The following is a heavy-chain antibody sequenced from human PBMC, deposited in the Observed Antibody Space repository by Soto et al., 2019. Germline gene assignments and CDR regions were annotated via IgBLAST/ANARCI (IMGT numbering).Heavy chain of an antibody. J-gene: IGHJ3*02. CDR1: GFTFSSYG. D-gene: IGHD3-22*01. V-gene: IGHV3-33*01. CDR3: AREGYDSSGYYSGPGAFDI. Sequence: GGSLRLSCAASGFTFSSYGMHWVRQAPGKGLEWVAVIWYDGSNKYYADSVKGRFTISRDNSKNTLYLQMNSLRAEDTAVYYCAREGYDSSGYYSGPGAFDIWGQGTMVTVS. CDR2: IWYDGSNK.